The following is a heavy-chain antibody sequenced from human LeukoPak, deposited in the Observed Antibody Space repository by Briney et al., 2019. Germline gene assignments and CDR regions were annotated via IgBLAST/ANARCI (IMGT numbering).Heavy chain of an antibody. D-gene: IGHD6-13*01. CDR1: GFTFGDYA. CDR3: ARVPYSSSWYRHTNHLYYFDY. CDR2: INHSGST. J-gene: IGHJ4*02. Sequence: LRLSCTASGFTFGDYAMSWVRQPPGKGLEWIGEINHSGSTNYNPSLKSRVTISVDTSKNQFSLKLSSVTAADTAVYYCARVPYSSSWYRHTNHLYYFDYWGQGTLVTVSS. V-gene: IGHV4-34*01.